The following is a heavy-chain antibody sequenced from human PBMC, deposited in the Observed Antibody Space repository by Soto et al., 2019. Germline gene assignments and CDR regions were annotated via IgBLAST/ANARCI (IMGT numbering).Heavy chain of an antibody. D-gene: IGHD2-2*01. J-gene: IGHJ4*02. CDR2: INHSGST. CDR1: GGSFSGYY. CDR3: ASRAPRYCSSTSCYQYYFDY. V-gene: IGHV4-34*01. Sequence: SETLSLTCAVYGGSFSGYYWSWIRQPPGKGLEWIGEINHSGSTNYNPSLKSRVTISVDTSKNQFSLKLSSVTAADTAVYYCASRAPRYCSSTSCYQYYFDYWGQGTLVTVSS.